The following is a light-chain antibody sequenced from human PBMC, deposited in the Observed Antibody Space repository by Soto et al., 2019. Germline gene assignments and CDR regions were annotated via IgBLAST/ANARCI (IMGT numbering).Light chain of an antibody. CDR2: NTN. CDR3: QSYDSSLSGVV. CDR1: SGSVSTSYY. J-gene: IGLJ2*01. Sequence: QTVVTQEPSFSVSPGRTVTLTCGLSSGSVSTSYYPSWYQQTPGQAPRTLIYNTNKRSSGVPDRFSGSILGSKAALTITGAQADDESDYYCQSYDSSLSGVVFGGGTKLTVL. V-gene: IGLV8-61*01.